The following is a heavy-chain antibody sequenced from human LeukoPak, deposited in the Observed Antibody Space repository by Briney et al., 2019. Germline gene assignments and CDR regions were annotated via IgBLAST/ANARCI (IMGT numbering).Heavy chain of an antibody. D-gene: IGHD3-9*01. J-gene: IGHJ5*02. CDR2: INSDSGFT. V-gene: IGHV1-2*02. CDR3: ARNFDMKGFDP. Sequence: GASVKVSCKASGYTFTGYYMNWVRQAPGQGLEWMGWINSDSGFTKYAQKFQGRVTMTRDTSITTVYMDLTRLISDDTAVYYCARNFDMKGFDPWGQGTLVTVSS. CDR1: GYTFTGYY.